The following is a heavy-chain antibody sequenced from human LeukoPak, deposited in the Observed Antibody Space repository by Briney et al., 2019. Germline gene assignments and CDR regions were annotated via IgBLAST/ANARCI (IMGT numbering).Heavy chain of an antibody. D-gene: IGHD2-2*01. J-gene: IGHJ4*02. CDR2: IDPRDSYT. V-gene: IGHV5-10-1*01. Sequence: GESLKISCKGSGYSFSTYWINWVRQRPGKGLEWMGKIDPRDSYTKYSPSFEGYVTISTDKSISTAYLQWGSLKASDTAMYYCTRTLDQDFWGQGTLVTVSS. CDR3: TRTLDQDF. CDR1: GYSFSTYW.